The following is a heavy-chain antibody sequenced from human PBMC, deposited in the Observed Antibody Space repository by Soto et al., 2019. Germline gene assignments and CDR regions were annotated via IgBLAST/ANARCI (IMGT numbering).Heavy chain of an antibody. J-gene: IGHJ6*02. V-gene: IGHV4-59*12. D-gene: IGHD3-3*01. CDR1: GGSISSYY. Sequence: SETLSLTCTVSGGSISSYYWSWIRQPPGKGLEWIGYIYYSGSTNYNPSLKSRVTISVDTSKNQFSLKLSSVTAADTAVYYCARTTYYDFWSGYSGFDYYYGMDVWGQGTTVTVSS. CDR3: ARTTYYDFWSGYSGFDYYYGMDV. CDR2: IYYSGST.